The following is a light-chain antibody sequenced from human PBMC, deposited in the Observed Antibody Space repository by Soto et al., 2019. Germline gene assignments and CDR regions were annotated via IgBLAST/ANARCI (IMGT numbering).Light chain of an antibody. CDR1: QSVSSTY. V-gene: IGKV3-20*01. J-gene: IGKJ2*01. Sequence: EIVLTQSPGTLSLSPGERATLSCRASQSVSSTYLAWYQQKPGQAPRLLIYGATSRATGIPDRFSGSGSGTEFTLTISRLETEEFAVYYCQHYGSSPRTFGQGTRLEIK. CDR3: QHYGSSPRT. CDR2: GAT.